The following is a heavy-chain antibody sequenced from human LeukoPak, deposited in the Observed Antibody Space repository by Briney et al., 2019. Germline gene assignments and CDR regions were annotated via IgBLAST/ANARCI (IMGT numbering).Heavy chain of an antibody. CDR2: ISYDGNNK. J-gene: IGHJ4*02. D-gene: IGHD3-3*01. CDR3: ARGDVWSGYYMYYFDY. V-gene: IGHV3-30-3*01. CDR1: EFTFSNYA. Sequence: GGSLRLSCVASEFTFSNYAMHWVRQAPVKGLEWLAVISYDGNNKFYADSVKGRFTISRDNSKNTLYPQMNSLRDEDTAVYYCARGDVWSGYYMYYFDYWGQGTLVTVSS.